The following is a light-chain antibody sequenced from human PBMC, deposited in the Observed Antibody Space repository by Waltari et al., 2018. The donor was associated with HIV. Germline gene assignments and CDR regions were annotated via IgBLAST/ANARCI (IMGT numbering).Light chain of an antibody. J-gene: IGLJ2*01. Sequence: QSALTQPASVSGSPGQSITISCTGTSSDVGGYNSVSWYQQHPRKAPKLMIYEVSNRPSGVSNRFSGSKSGNTASLTISGLQAEDEADYYCSSYTSSSTLVVFGVGTKLTVL. CDR1: SSDVGGYNS. CDR3: SSYTSSSTLVV. V-gene: IGLV2-14*01. CDR2: EVS.